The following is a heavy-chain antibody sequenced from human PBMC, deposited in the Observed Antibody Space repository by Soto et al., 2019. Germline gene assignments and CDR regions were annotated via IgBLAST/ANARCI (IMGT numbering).Heavy chain of an antibody. CDR2: ISGSGAST. CDR3: ARDRGYSGYDLDYFDY. V-gene: IGHV3-23*01. D-gene: IGHD5-12*01. Sequence: PGGSLRLSCAASGFTFTTNAMNWVRQTPGKGLEWVSSISGSGASTYYADSVKGRFTFSRDNPKNTVYLQMNNLRAEDTAVYYCARDRGYSGYDLDYFDYWGQGTLVTVSS. J-gene: IGHJ4*02. CDR1: GFTFTTNA.